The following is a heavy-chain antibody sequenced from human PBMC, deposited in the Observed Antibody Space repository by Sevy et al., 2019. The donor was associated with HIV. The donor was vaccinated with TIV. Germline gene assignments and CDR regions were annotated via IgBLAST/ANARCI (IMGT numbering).Heavy chain of an antibody. CDR2: IYYSGST. D-gene: IGHD3-3*01. V-gene: IGHV4-59*01. CDR3: ARDYYDFWSGDSRWFDP. Sequence: SETLSLTCTVSGGSISSYYWSWIRQPPGKGLEWIGYIYYSGSTNYNPSLKSRVTISVDTSKNQFSLKLSSVTAADTAVYYCARDYYDFWSGDSRWFDPWGQGTLVTVSS. J-gene: IGHJ5*02. CDR1: GGSISSYY.